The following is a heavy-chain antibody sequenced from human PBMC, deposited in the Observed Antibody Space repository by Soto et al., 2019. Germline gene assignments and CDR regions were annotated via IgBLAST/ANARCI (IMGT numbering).Heavy chain of an antibody. CDR3: GKGTAMVPYNLFNP. D-gene: IGHD5-18*01. V-gene: IGHV3-23*01. Sequence: EGTLRLSCAASGFTFSSYAMNWVRQAPGKGLEWVSAISGSGGSTYYADSVKGRFTISRDNSKNTLYLQMNSRRAYDPGVIPCGKGTAMVPYNLFNPWRQGTLVSVSS. CDR1: GFTFSSYA. J-gene: IGHJ5*02. CDR2: ISGSGGST.